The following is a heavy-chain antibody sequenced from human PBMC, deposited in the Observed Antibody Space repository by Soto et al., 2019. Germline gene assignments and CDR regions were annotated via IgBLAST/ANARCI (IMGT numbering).Heavy chain of an antibody. V-gene: IGHV1-69*14. J-gene: IGHJ4*02. CDR3: AREMGHGSRNFDF. CDR2: IIPIFGST. D-gene: IGHD1-26*01. Sequence: QVQLVQSGAEVKKAGSSVKVSCKASGGTFSSYSISWVRQAPGHGLEWVGGIIPIFGSTHYAQKFQGRVTITADRSTTTAYMEMSSLSSEDTAVYYCAREMGHGSRNFDFWGQGSLVTVSS. CDR1: GGTFSSYS.